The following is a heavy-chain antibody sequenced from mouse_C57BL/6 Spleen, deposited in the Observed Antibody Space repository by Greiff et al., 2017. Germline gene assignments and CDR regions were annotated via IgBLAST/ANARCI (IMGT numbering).Heavy chain of an antibody. CDR1: GYSITSGYY. Sequence: ESGPGLVKPSQSLSLTCSVTGYSITSGYYWNWIRQFPGNKLEWMGYISYDGSNNYNPSLKNRISITRDTSKNQFFLKLNSVTTEDTATYYCARETGTYFDVWGTGTTVTVSS. V-gene: IGHV3-6*01. J-gene: IGHJ1*03. CDR2: ISYDGSN. CDR3: ARETGTYFDV. D-gene: IGHD4-1*01.